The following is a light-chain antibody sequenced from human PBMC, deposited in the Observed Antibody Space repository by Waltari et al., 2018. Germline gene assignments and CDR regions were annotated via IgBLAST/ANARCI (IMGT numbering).Light chain of an antibody. J-gene: IGLJ3*02. Sequence: QSVVTQPPSASGTPGPRVTISCSGSTSNIGNNHVHWYQQLPGLVPQLLLFGNNVRPPGVPDRFSASKSGTSASLAISGLRSEDEADYYCATWDDSLSGRVFGGGTKLTVL. V-gene: IGLV1-47*02. CDR1: TSNIGNNH. CDR2: GNN. CDR3: ATWDDSLSGRV.